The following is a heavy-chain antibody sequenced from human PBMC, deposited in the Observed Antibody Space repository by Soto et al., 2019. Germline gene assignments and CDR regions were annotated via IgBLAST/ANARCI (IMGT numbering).Heavy chain of an antibody. CDR1: GFAFNNYS. D-gene: IGHD3-10*02. Sequence: QVQLVESGGGVVRPGRSLRLSCAASGFAFNNYSMHWVRQAPGKGLEWVAIMAFDGSNKYTADSVKGRFTISRDNSKNILYLQMSSLRPEDTAVYFCARDRVPYVYFYYGMDVWGQGPTVIVSS. CDR3: ARDRVPYVYFYYGMDV. V-gene: IGHV3-30-3*01. CDR2: MAFDGSNK. J-gene: IGHJ6*02.